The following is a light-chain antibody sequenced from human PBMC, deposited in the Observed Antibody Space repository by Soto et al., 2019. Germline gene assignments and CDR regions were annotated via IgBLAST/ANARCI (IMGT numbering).Light chain of an antibody. CDR3: QQSSNWPSLT. V-gene: IGKV1-12*02. CDR1: QGISSW. J-gene: IGKJ4*01. Sequence: DIQMTQSPSSVSASVGDRVTITCRASQGISSWLAWYQQKPGKAPKLLIYAASSFQSGVPSRFSGSGSGTDFTLANSSLEPEESAVYYWQQSSNWPSLTFRGGTKVEIK. CDR2: AAS.